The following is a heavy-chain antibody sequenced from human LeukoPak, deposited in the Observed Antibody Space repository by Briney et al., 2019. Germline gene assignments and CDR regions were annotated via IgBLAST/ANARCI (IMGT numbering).Heavy chain of an antibody. V-gene: IGHV4-39*07. CDR2: IYYSGST. Sequence: SETLSLTCTVSGGSISSSSYYWGWIRQPPGKGLEWIGSIYYSGSTYYNPSLKSRVTISVDTSKNQFSLKLSSVTAADTAVYYCARAKPLRYSSGWYPTGYYFDYWGQGTLVTVSS. CDR3: ARAKPLRYSSGWYPTGYYFDY. J-gene: IGHJ4*02. CDR1: GGSISSSSYY. D-gene: IGHD6-19*01.